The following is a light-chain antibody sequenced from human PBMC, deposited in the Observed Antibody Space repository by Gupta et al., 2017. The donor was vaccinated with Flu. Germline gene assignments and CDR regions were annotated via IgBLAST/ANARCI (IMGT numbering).Light chain of an antibody. CDR2: DVS. CDR3: SSYTSSSTYV. Sequence: ITISCTGTGSDVGRYNYVSWHQQHPGKAPKLMIYDVSNRPSGVSNRFSGSKSGNTASLTISGLQAEDEADYYCSSYTSSSTYVFGPGTKVTVL. J-gene: IGLJ1*01. CDR1: GSDVGRYNY. V-gene: IGLV2-14*04.